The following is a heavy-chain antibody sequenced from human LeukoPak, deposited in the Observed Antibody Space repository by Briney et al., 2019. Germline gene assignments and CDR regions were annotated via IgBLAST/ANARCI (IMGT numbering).Heavy chain of an antibody. Sequence: ASVKVSCKTSGYTFTTYDINWERQATGQGLEWMGWMNPNSGNTGYAQKFQGRVTMTRNTSISTAYMELSSLRSEDTAVYYCARRRDLGTMISYYWGQGTLVTVSS. CDR1: GYTFTTYD. J-gene: IGHJ4*02. CDR2: MNPNSGNT. D-gene: IGHD3-16*01. V-gene: IGHV1-8*01. CDR3: ARRRDLGTMISYY.